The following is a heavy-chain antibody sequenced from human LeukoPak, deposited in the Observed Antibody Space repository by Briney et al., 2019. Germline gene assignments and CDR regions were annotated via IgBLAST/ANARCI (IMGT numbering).Heavy chain of an antibody. J-gene: IGHJ4*02. CDR3: ARDTKDY. Sequence: GGSLRLSCVASGFTVSRDGMNWVRQAPGKGLEWISYISTTGDRIQYADSVKGRFSISRDNAKNSLYLQMNSLRVEDTAVYYCARDTKDYWGQGTLVTVSS. CDR1: GFTVSRDG. CDR2: ISTTGDRI. V-gene: IGHV3-48*03. D-gene: IGHD2-8*01.